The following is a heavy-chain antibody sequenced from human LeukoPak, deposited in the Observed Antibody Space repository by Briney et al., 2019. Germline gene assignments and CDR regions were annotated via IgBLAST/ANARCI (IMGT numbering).Heavy chain of an antibody. V-gene: IGHV1-58*02. D-gene: IGHD6-19*01. Sequence: SVKVSCKASGFTFTSSAMQWVRQARGQRLEWIGWIVVGSGNTNYAQKFQERVTITRDMSTSTAYMEPSSLRSEDTAVYYCAARGPYSSLGDYWGQGTLVTVSS. CDR3: AARGPYSSLGDY. J-gene: IGHJ4*02. CDR2: IVVGSGNT. CDR1: GFTFTSSA.